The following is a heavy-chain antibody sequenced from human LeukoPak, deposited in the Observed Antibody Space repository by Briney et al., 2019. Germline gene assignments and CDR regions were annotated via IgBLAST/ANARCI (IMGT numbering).Heavy chain of an antibody. V-gene: IGHV3-33*06. CDR3: AKDISGGSGYSQSLQY. CDR2: IWYDGSNK. D-gene: IGHD3-22*01. J-gene: IGHJ1*01. CDR1: GFTFSSYA. Sequence: GSSLRLSCAASAASGFTFSSYAMHWVRQAPGKGLEWVAVIWYDGSNKSYGDSVKGRFTISRDNSKNTVYLQMNSLRAEDTAVYYCAKDISGGSGYSQSLQYWGQGTLVTVSS.